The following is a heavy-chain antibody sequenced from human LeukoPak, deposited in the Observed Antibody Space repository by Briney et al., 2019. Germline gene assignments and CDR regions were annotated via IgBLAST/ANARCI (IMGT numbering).Heavy chain of an antibody. Sequence: SETLSLTCTVSDDTISTYYWSWIRQPPWKGLEWIAYMYYSGSTNHNPSLRSRVTISVDRSKNQFSLKLSSVTAADTAVYYCARVRMAVAGTGYMDVWGKGTTVTVSS. J-gene: IGHJ6*03. V-gene: IGHV4-59*01. CDR3: ARVRMAVAGTGYMDV. CDR1: DDTISTYY. D-gene: IGHD6-19*01. CDR2: MYYSGST.